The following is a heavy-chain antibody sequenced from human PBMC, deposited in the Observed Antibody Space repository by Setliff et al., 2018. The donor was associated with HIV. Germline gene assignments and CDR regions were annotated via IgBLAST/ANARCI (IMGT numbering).Heavy chain of an antibody. J-gene: IGHJ4*02. V-gene: IGHV3-9*01. CDR2: INWNSGSV. Sequence: GGSLRLSCAVSGFTFDEYAMHWVRQAPGKGLEWVAGINWNSGSVDYAGSVKGRFTISRDNAKNYLYLQMNSLREEDTALYYCGKDGDRGDYDSSGFHIEYWGQGTLVTVSS. CDR3: GKDGDRGDYDSSGFHIEY. CDR1: GFTFDEYA. D-gene: IGHD3-22*01.